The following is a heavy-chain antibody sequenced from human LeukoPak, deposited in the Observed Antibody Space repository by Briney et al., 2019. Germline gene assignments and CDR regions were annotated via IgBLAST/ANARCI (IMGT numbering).Heavy chain of an antibody. CDR2: ISWDGGST. J-gene: IGHJ6*03. CDR1: GFTFDDYT. Sequence: SGGSLRLSCAASGFTFDDYTIHWVRQAPGKGLEWVSLISWDGGSTYYADSVKGRFTISRDNSKNSLYLQMNSLRSEDTALYYCAKGGVTMVRGAIKSYYYYMDVWGKGTTVTVSS. CDR3: AKGGVTMVRGAIKSYYYYMDV. V-gene: IGHV3-43*01. D-gene: IGHD3-10*01.